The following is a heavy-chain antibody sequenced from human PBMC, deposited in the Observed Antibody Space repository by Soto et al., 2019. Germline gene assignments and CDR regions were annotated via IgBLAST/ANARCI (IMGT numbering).Heavy chain of an antibody. CDR2: ISSNGGST. J-gene: IGHJ3*02. D-gene: IGHD3-16*02. CDR1: GFTFSSYW. V-gene: IGHV3-64*01. Sequence: GGSLRLSCAASGFTFSSYWMSWVRQAPGKGLEYVSAISSNGGSTYYANSVKGRFTISRDNSKNTLYLQMGSLRAEDMAVYYCARERDYIWGSYRYDAFDIWGQGTMVTVSS. CDR3: ARERDYIWGSYRYDAFDI.